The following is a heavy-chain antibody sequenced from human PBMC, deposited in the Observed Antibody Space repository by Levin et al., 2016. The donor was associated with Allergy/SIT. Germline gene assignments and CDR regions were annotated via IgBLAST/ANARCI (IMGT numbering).Heavy chain of an antibody. V-gene: IGHV4-39*01. D-gene: IGHD1-14*01. Sequence: WIRQPPGKGLEWIGSIYYSGSTYYNPSLKSRVTISVDTSKNQFSLKLSSVTAADTAVYYCARLGVGTTADYWGQGTLVTVSS. J-gene: IGHJ4*02. CDR2: IYYSGST. CDR3: ARLGVGTTADY.